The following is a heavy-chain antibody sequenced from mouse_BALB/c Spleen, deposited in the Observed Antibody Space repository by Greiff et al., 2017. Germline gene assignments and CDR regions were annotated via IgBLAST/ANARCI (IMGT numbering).Heavy chain of an antibody. CDR3: ASYPWFAY. Sequence: QVQLKQPGAELVKPGASVKLSCKASGYTFTSYWMHWVKQRPGQGLEWIGEIDPSDSYTNYNQKFKGKATLTVDKSSSTAYMQLSSLTSEDSAVYYCASYPWFAYWGQGTLVTVSA. D-gene: IGHD5-5*01. V-gene: IGHV1-69*02. CDR2: IDPSDSYT. J-gene: IGHJ3*01. CDR1: GYTFTSYW.